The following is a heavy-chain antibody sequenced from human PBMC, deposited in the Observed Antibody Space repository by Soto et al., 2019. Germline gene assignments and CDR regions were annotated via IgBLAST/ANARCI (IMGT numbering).Heavy chain of an antibody. CDR1: GGTFSSYA. Sequence: QVQLVQSGAEVKKPGSSVKVSCKASGGTFSSYAISWVRQAPGQGLEWMGGIIPIFGTANYAQKFQGRVTITADKSTSTASMELSSLRSEDTAVYYCARGLFDRYSGRPARFDYWGQGTLVTVSS. D-gene: IGHD1-26*01. V-gene: IGHV1-69*06. CDR2: IIPIFGTA. J-gene: IGHJ4*02. CDR3: ARGLFDRYSGRPARFDY.